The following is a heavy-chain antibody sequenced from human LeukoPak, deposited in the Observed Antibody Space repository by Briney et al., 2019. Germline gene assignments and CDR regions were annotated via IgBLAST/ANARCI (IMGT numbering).Heavy chain of an antibody. D-gene: IGHD3-22*01. CDR3: AREGYYDSSGYRPA. CDR1: GGSISSGGYY. J-gene: IGHJ4*02. V-gene: IGHV4-31*03. CDR2: IYYSGST. Sequence: KASETLSLTCTVSGGSISSGGYYWSRIRQHPGKGLEWIGYIYYSGSTYYNPSLKSRVTISVDTSKNQFSLKLSSVTAADTAVYYCAREGYYDSSGYRPARGQGTLVTVSS.